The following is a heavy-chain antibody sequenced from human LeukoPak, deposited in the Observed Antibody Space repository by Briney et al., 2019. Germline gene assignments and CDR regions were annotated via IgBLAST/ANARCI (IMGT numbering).Heavy chain of an antibody. V-gene: IGHV4-4*02. D-gene: IGHD1-26*01. Sequence: PSGTLSLTCAVSGGSITSSNWWSWVRQPPGKGLEYIGNIYYSGSAYYNPSLKSRVTLSVDTSNNQFSLRLTSVTAADTAVYYCATLAGESWGQGTLVTVSS. CDR3: ATLAGES. J-gene: IGHJ5*02. CDR2: IYYSGSA. CDR1: GGSITSSNW.